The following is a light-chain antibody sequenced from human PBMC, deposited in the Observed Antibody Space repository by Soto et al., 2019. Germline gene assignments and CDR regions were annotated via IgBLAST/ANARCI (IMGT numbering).Light chain of an antibody. CDR2: GAS. CDR1: QSISSSF. Sequence: EIVLTQSPATLSLSPGGRATLSCRASQSISSSFLVWYQHKPGQAPRLLIYGASSRVTGILDRFSGSGSGTDFTLLISRMEPEDFAVYYCKQYDRSSPITFGQGTRLEIK. V-gene: IGKV3-20*01. CDR3: KQYDRSSPIT. J-gene: IGKJ5*01.